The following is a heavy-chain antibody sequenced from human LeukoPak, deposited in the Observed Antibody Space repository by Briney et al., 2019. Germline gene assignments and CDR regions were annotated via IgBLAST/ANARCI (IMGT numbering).Heavy chain of an antibody. CDR1: GYTLTELP. D-gene: IGHD1-26*01. CDR2: FDPEDGET. V-gene: IGHV1-24*01. Sequence: ASVKVSCKVSGYTLTELPMHWVRQAPGKGLEWMGGFDPEDGETIYAQKFQGRVTMTEDTSTDTAYMELSSLRSEDTAVYYCATLVGAMYAFDIWGQGTMVTVSS. CDR3: ATLVGAMYAFDI. J-gene: IGHJ3*02.